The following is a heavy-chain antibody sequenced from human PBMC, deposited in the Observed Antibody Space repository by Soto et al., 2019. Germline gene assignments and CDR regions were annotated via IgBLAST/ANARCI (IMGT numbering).Heavy chain of an antibody. V-gene: IGHV1-18*01. J-gene: IGHJ6*02. CDR2: ISAYNGNT. Sequence: ASVKVSCKASGYTFTIYGISWVRQAPGQGLEWMGWISAYNGNTNSAQKLQGRVTMTTDTSTSTAYMELRSLRSDDTAVYYCARAHMNSGYFHGMDVWGQGTTVTVSS. D-gene: IGHD3-22*01. CDR1: GYTFTIYG. CDR3: ARAHMNSGYFHGMDV.